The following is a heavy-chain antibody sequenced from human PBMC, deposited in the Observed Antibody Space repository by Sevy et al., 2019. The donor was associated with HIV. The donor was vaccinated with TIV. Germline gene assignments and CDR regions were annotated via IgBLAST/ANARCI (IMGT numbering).Heavy chain of an antibody. CDR2: ISSSSSTI. CDR3: ARGCCSTSCYAFDY. D-gene: IGHD2-2*01. J-gene: IGHJ4*02. CDR1: GFTFSSYS. V-gene: IGHV3-48*01. Sequence: GGSLRLSCAASGFTFSSYSMNWVRQAPGKGLEWVSYISSSSSTIYYADSVKGRFTISRDNAKNSLYLQMNSLRAEDTAVYYCARGCCSTSCYAFDYWGQGTLVTVSS.